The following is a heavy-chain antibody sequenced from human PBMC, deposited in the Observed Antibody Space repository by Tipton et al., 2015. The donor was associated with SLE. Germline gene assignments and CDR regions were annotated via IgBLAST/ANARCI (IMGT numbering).Heavy chain of an antibody. CDR3: ASNFIVGAARAFDI. J-gene: IGHJ3*02. D-gene: IGHD1-26*01. CDR1: GGSISSSTYN. Sequence: TLSLTCTVSGGSISSSTYNWGWIRQSPGKGLEWIGEINHSGSANYNPSLKSRVAISADMSKNQFSLKLTSVTAADTAAYYCASNFIVGAARAFDIWGQGTMVTVSS. V-gene: IGHV4-39*07. CDR2: INHSGSA.